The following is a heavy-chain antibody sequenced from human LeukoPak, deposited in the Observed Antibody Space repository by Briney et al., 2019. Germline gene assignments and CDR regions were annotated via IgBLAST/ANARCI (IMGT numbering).Heavy chain of an antibody. V-gene: IGHV3-23*01. CDR3: AKDFRIGYSAHFDY. J-gene: IGHJ4*02. CDR1: GFTFRSHA. D-gene: IGHD2-21*01. CDR2: IYENGGTT. Sequence: GGSLRLSCVGSGFTFRSHAMSWVRQAPEKGLEFVSGIYENGGTTYYADSVKGRFSISRGNSKNTLYLQMDGLRGEDTAVYYCAKDFRIGYSAHFDYWGQGALVTVSS.